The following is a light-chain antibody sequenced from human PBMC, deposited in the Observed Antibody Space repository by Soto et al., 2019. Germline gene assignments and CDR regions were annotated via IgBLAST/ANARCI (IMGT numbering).Light chain of an antibody. J-gene: IGKJ4*01. CDR1: QGLSSY. CDR3: QQLNSYPRVT. Sequence: IQLAQSPSSLSASVGDSVTITCRASQGLSSYLAWYQQKPGKAPKLLIYAASTLQSGVPSRFSGSGSGTDFTLTISSLQPEDFATYYCQQLNSYPRVTFGGGTKVEIK. CDR2: AAS. V-gene: IGKV1-9*01.